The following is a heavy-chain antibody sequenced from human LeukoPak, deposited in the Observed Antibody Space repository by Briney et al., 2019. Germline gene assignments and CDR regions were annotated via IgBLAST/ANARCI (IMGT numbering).Heavy chain of an antibody. CDR1: GGSISSSSYY. CDR2: IYYSGST. Sequence: PSETLSLTCTVSGGSISSSSYYWGWIRQPPGKGLEWIGSIYYSGSTYYNPSLKSRVTISVDTSKNQFSLKLSSVTAADTAVYYCARQDTRYSYGHWGQGTLVTLSP. CDR3: ARQDTRYSYGH. V-gene: IGHV4-39*01. D-gene: IGHD5-18*01. J-gene: IGHJ4*02.